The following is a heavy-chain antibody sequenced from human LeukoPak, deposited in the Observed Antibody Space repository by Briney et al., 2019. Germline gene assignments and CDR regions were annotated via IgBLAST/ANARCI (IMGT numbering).Heavy chain of an antibody. D-gene: IGHD3-9*01. Sequence: GASLRLSCAASGFTFSNYAMSWVRQAPGKGLEWVSAITGSGGNTYYADSVKGRFTISRDNSKNTVFLQMNSLRAEDTAVYYCAKWGDYDVLTGYYVSDYWGQGTLATVSS. J-gene: IGHJ4*02. CDR2: ITGSGGNT. V-gene: IGHV3-23*01. CDR3: AKWGDYDVLTGYYVSDY. CDR1: GFTFSNYA.